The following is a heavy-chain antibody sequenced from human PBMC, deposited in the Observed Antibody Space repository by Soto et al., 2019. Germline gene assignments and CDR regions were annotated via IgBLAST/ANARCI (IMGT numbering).Heavy chain of an antibody. V-gene: IGHV1-69*08. CDR1: GGTFSSYT. Sequence: QVKLVQSGAEVKKPGSSVKVSCKASGGTFSSYTISWVRQAPGQGLEWMGRIIPILGIANYAQKFQGRVTITADKSTSTAYMELSSQTSEDTAVYYCAREGQLFPQFDYWGQGTLVTVSS. J-gene: IGHJ4*02. D-gene: IGHD6-6*01. CDR3: AREGQLFPQFDY. CDR2: IIPILGIA.